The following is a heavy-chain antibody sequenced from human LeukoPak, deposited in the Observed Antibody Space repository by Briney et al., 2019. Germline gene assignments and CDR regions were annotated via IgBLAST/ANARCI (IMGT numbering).Heavy chain of an antibody. D-gene: IGHD3-22*01. V-gene: IGHV3-66*01. Sequence: PGGSLRLSCAASGFTFSSYAMSWVRQAPGKGLEWVSVIYSGGSTYYADSVKGRFTISRDNSKNTLYLRMNSLRAEDTAVYYCARVRREYKTYYYDSSGPLGAFDIWGQGTMVTVSS. J-gene: IGHJ3*02. CDR2: IYSGGST. CDR3: ARVRREYKTYYYDSSGPLGAFDI. CDR1: GFTFSSYA.